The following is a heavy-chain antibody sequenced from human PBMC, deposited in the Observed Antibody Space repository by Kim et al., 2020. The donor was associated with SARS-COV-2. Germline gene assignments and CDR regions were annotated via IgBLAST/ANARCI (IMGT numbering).Heavy chain of an antibody. CDR2: IYHSGST. CDR1: GGSISSGGYS. Sequence: SETLSLTCAVSGGSISSGGYSWSWIRQPPGKGLEWIGYIYHSGSTYYNPSLKSRVTISVDRSKNQFSLKLSSVTAADTAVYYCARGRTWPYYYDSSGSLKNNWFDPWGQGTLVTVSS. D-gene: IGHD3-22*01. CDR3: ARGRTWPYYYDSSGSLKNNWFDP. V-gene: IGHV4-30-2*01. J-gene: IGHJ5*02.